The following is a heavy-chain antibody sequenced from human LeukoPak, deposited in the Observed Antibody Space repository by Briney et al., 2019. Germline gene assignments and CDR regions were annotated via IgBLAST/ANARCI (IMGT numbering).Heavy chain of an antibody. J-gene: IGHJ4*02. CDR1: GFTFSNYG. D-gene: IGHD4-23*01. V-gene: IGHV3-33*01. CDR3: ARGYGGNSGYFDY. CDR2: IWYDGSDK. Sequence: GRSLRLSCAASGFTFSNYGMHWVRQAPGKGLEWVSVIWYDGSDKYYADSVKGRFTISRDNSKNALYLQMNSLRAEDTAVYYCARGYGGNSGYFDYWSQGTLVTVSS.